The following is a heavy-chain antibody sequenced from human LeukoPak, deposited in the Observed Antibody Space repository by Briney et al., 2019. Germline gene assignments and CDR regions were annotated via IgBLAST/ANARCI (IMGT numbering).Heavy chain of an antibody. Sequence: PSQTLSLTCTVSGGSISSGDYYWSWIRQPPGKGLEWIGYIYYSGSTYYNPSLKSRVTISVDTSKNQFSLKLSSVTAADTAVYYCARGHYDFWSGYYTQLAGYYFDYWDQGTLVTVSS. CDR1: GGSISSGDYY. CDR2: IYYSGST. CDR3: ARGHYDFWSGYYTQLAGYYFDY. J-gene: IGHJ4*02. V-gene: IGHV4-30-4*08. D-gene: IGHD3-3*01.